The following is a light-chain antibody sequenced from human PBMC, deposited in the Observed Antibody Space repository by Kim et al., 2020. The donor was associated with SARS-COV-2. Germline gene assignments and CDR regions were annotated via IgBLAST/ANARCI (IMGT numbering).Light chain of an antibody. CDR2: GVS. J-gene: IGKJ2*03. Sequence: LSPGEGATLSCRASQTVGRNYLAWYQQKPGQPPRLLIYGVSTRATGIPDRFSGSGSGTDFSLTISGVEPEDFAVYFCQQYARSPYSFGQGTKLEIK. V-gene: IGKV3-20*01. CDR1: QTVGRNY. CDR3: QQYARSPYS.